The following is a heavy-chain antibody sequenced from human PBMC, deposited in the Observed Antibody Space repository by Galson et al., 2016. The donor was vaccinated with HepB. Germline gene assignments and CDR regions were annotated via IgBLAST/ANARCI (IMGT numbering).Heavy chain of an antibody. J-gene: IGHJ4*02. Sequence: SVKVSCKASGGTFSSFAISWVRQAPGQGPEWMGGIMPLYGTPNYAQNFQGSLTITADESTTTAYMELSSLTSEDTAAYYCAKPRGSHGYFDYWGQGTLVTVSS. CDR3: AKPRGSHGYFDY. V-gene: IGHV1-69*13. CDR2: IMPLYGTP. D-gene: IGHD1-26*01. CDR1: GGTFSSFA.